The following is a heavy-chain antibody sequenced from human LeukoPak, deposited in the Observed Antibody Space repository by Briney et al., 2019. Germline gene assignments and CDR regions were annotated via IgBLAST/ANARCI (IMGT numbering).Heavy chain of an antibody. CDR1: GFPFSRYY. V-gene: IGHV3-74*01. CDR2: INSDGSST. Sequence: LAGGSLRLSCAASGFPFSRYYMHWVRQAPGKGLVWVSRINSDGSSTTYADSVKGRFTISRDNAKNTLYLQMNSLKVEDTAVYYCTRVFVGDEYSSSGYWGQGTLVTVSS. J-gene: IGHJ4*02. CDR3: TRVFVGDEYSSSGY. D-gene: IGHD6-13*01.